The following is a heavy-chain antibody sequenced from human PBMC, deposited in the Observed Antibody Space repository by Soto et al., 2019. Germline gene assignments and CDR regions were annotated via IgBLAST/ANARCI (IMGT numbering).Heavy chain of an antibody. J-gene: IGHJ4*02. Sequence: QVQLQESGPGLVKSSETLSLTCTVSGGSMSSHYWSWIRQPAGKGLEWIGRIYSSGSTNYNPSPKSRVTMSVDTSKNQFSLKLSSVTAADTAVYYCARRKYEAFDYWGQGTLVTVSS. D-gene: IGHD3-3*01. V-gene: IGHV4-4*07. CDR2: IYSSGST. CDR3: ARRKYEAFDY. CDR1: GGSMSSHY.